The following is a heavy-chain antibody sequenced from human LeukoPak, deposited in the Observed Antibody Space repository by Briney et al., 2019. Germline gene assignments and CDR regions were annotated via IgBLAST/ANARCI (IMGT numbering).Heavy chain of an antibody. V-gene: IGHV4-59*01. J-gene: IGHJ5*02. CDR1: GASISSYY. CDR2: IYIRGST. D-gene: IGHD1-26*01. CDR3: AKDWELGS. Sequence: SETLSLICSVSGASISSYYWNWIRQPPEKGLEWIGNIYIRGSTNYNPSLESRVTISLDTSKDQFSLKLTSVTAADTAFYYCAKDWELGSWGQGTLVTVSS.